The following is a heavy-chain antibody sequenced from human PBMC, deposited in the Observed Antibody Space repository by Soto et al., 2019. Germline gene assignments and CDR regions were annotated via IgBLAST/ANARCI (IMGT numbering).Heavy chain of an antibody. V-gene: IGHV1-69*13. J-gene: IGHJ4*02. CDR3: ARDGTLYDSRAYYYLY. CDR1: GRTFSSYT. Sequence: SVKVSCKASGRTFSSYTITWVRQAPGQGLEWMGGITPMFGTPNYAQKFRGRVTITADESSSTAYMELSSLRSEDAAMYFCARDGTLYDSRAYYYLYWGQGTLVTVSS. D-gene: IGHD3-22*01. CDR2: ITPMFGTP.